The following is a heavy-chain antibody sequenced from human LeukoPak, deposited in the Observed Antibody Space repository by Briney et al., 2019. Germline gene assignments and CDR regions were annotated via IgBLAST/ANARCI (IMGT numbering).Heavy chain of an antibody. CDR1: GFTFSSYS. J-gene: IGHJ4*02. CDR3: ARAYYYDVSVTPDY. D-gene: IGHD3-22*01. V-gene: IGHV3-48*01. Sequence: GGSLRLSCAASGFTFSSYSMNWVRQAPGKGLEWVSYISSSSSTIYYADSVKGRFTISRDNAKNSLYLQMNSLRAEDTAVYYCARAYYYDVSVTPDYWGQGTLVTVSS. CDR2: ISSSSSTI.